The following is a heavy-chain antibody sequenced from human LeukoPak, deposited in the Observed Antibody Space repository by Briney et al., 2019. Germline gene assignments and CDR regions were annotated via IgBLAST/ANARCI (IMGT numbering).Heavy chain of an antibody. Sequence: GGSLRLSCAASGFTFDDYAMHWVRQAPGKGLEWVSGISWNSGSIGYADSVKGRFTISRDNAKNSLYLQMNSLRAEDTAVYYCARTFEGSWGQGTLVTVSS. D-gene: IGHD3-9*01. CDR1: GFTFDDYA. CDR3: ARTFEGS. CDR2: ISWNSGSI. V-gene: IGHV3-9*01. J-gene: IGHJ4*02.